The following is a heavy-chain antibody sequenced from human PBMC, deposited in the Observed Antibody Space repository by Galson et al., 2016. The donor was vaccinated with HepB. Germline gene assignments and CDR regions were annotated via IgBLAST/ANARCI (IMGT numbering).Heavy chain of an antibody. D-gene: IGHD3-22*01. CDR1: GFTFSSYA. J-gene: IGHJ4*02. V-gene: IGHV3-23*01. CDR2: ISGNGDSR. CDR3: AKDWGFWNYDSSGTLDY. Sequence: SLRLSCAASGFTFSSYAMTWVRQAPGKGLEWVSAISGNGDSRYYADSVKGRFTISRDNSKNTLYLQMNSLRAEDTAVYFCAKDWGFWNYDSSGTLDYWGQGTLVTVSS.